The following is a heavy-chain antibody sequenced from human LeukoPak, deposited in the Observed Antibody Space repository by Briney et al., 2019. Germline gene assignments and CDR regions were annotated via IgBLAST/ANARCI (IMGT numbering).Heavy chain of an antibody. CDR2: INHSGST. Sequence: SETLSLTCAVYGGSFSGYYWSWIRQPPGKGLEWIGEINHSGSTNYNPSLKSRVTISVDTSKNQFSLKLSSVTAADTAVYYCARGSPPVRTRYSGYSSSRNYYFDYWGQGTLVTVSS. J-gene: IGHJ4*02. D-gene: IGHD5-12*01. CDR3: ARGSPPVRTRYSGYSSSRNYYFDY. V-gene: IGHV4-34*01. CDR1: GGSFSGYY.